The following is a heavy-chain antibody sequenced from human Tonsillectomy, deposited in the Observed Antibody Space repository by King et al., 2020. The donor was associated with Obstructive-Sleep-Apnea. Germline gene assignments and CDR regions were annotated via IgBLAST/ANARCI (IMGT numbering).Heavy chain of an antibody. CDR3: TRPLYDSSGAYYFDY. D-gene: IGHD3-22*01. V-gene: IGHV3-73*01. CDR1: GFTFSGSA. CDR2: IRSKANSYAT. Sequence: VQLVESGGGLVQPGGSLKLSCAASGFTFSGSAMHWVRQASGKGLEWVGRIRSKANSYATAYAASVKGRFTISRDDSKNTAYLQMNSLKTEDTAVYYCTRPLYDSSGAYYFDYWGQGTLVTVSS. J-gene: IGHJ4*02.